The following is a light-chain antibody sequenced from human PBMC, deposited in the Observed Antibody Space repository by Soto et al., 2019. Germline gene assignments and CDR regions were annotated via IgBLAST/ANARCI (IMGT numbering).Light chain of an antibody. CDR3: RQYNNWPPT. Sequence: EIVMTQSPATLSVSPGERATLSCRASQSVSSNLAWYQQKPGQAPRLLIYGASNRATGIPARFSGSGSGTEFPLTISSLQSEDFAVYYCRQYNNWPPTFGQGTEVEIK. CDR1: QSVSSN. CDR2: GAS. J-gene: IGKJ1*01. V-gene: IGKV3-15*01.